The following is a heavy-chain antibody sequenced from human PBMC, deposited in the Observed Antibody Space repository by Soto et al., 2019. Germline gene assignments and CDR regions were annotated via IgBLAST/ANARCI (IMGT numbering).Heavy chain of an antibody. V-gene: IGHV1-3*01. J-gene: IGHJ5*02. D-gene: IGHD3-3*01. CDR3: ASVYDFWSGDNWFDP. CDR2: INAGNGNT. CDR1: GYTFTSHY. Sequence: GASVKVSCKASGYTFTSHYMHWVRQAPGQRLEWMGWINAGNGNTKYSQKFQGRVTITRDTSASTAYMELSSLRSEDTAVYYCASVYDFWSGDNWFDPWGQGTLVTVSS.